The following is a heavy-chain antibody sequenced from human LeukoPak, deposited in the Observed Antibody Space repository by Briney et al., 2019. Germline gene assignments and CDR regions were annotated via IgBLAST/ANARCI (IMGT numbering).Heavy chain of an antibody. V-gene: IGHV4-38-2*02. J-gene: IGHJ5*02. D-gene: IGHD6-25*01. Sequence: SETLSLTCTVSGYSISSGYYWGWLRQPPGKGLEWIGSIYHSGSTYYNPSLKSRVTISVDTSKNQFSLKLSSVTAADTAVYYCARGSARPFDPWGQGTLVTVSS. CDR2: IYHSGST. CDR3: ARGSARPFDP. CDR1: GYSISSGYY.